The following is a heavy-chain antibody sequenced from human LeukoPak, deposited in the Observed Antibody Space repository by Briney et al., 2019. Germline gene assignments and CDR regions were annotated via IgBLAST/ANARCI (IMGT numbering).Heavy chain of an antibody. J-gene: IGHJ4*02. Sequence: GRALRLSCATSGFTFSSYVMHRVRQAPGRGREWVAVKWYDGRNKSYADSVKGRFTISRDNSKTTLYLQMNSMRAEDTAVYYCAKDSPFYFDCWGQGTLVTVAS. V-gene: IGHV3-33*06. CDR3: AKDSPFYFDC. CDR1: GFTFSSYV. CDR2: KWYDGRNK.